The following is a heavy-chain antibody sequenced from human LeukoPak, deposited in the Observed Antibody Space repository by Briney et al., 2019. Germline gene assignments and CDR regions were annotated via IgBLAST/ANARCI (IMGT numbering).Heavy chain of an antibody. D-gene: IGHD3-10*01. CDR1: GYTFTSYG. CDR2: ISAYNGNT. CDR3: AREFYGSGSSSLSIDY. J-gene: IGHJ4*02. V-gene: IGHV1-18*01. Sequence: GASVKVSCKASGYTFTSYGISWVRQAPGQGLEWMGWISAYNGNTNYAQKLQGRVTMTTDTSTSTAYMELRSLRSDDTAVYYCAREFYGSGSSSLSIDYWGQGTLVTVSS.